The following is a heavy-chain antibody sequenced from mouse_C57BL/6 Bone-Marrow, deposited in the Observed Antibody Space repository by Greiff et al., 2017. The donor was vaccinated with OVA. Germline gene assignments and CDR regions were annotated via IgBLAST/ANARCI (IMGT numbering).Heavy chain of an antibody. Sequence: VQLQQSGPELVKPGASVKMSCKASGYTFTDYNMHWVKQSHGKSLEWIGYINPNNGGTSYNQKFKGKATLTVNKSSSTAYMELRSLTSEDSAVYYCAREYYYGSSPYYYAMDYWGQGTSVTVSS. CDR2: INPNNGGT. CDR1: GYTFTDYN. CDR3: AREYYYGSSPYYYAMDY. D-gene: IGHD1-1*01. J-gene: IGHJ4*01. V-gene: IGHV1-22*01.